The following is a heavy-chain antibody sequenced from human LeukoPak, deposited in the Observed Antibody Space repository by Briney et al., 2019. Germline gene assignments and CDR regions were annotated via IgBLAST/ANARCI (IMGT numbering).Heavy chain of an antibody. Sequence: GGSLRLSCAASGFTFSSYGMHWVRQAPGKGLEWVAFIRYDGSCRYYADSVKGRFTISRDNAKNSLYLQMNSLRAEDTAVYYCAELGITMIGGVWGKGTTVTISS. J-gene: IGHJ6*04. D-gene: IGHD3-10*02. CDR1: GFTFSSYG. CDR3: AELGITMIGGV. CDR2: IRYDGSCR. V-gene: IGHV3-30*02.